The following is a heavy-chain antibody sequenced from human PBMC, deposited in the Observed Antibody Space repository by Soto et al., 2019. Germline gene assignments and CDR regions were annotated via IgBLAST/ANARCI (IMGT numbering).Heavy chain of an antibody. Sequence: SETLSLTCAVYGGSFSGYYWSWIRQPPGKGLEWIGEINHSGSTNYNPSLKSRVTISVDTSKNQFSLKLSSVTAADTAVYYCARGHNIVVVVAATNLDYWGQGILVTVSS. J-gene: IGHJ4*02. V-gene: IGHV4-34*01. CDR3: ARGHNIVVVVAATNLDY. D-gene: IGHD2-15*01. CDR1: GGSFSGYY. CDR2: INHSGST.